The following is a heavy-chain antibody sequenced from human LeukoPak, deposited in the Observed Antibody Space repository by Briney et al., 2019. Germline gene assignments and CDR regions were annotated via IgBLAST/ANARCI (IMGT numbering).Heavy chain of an antibody. CDR1: GFTFSPYW. V-gene: IGHV3-7*01. Sequence: GGSLRLSCAASGFTFSPYWMSWVRQAPGKGLEWVATIKEDGSKEYYVDSVRGRFTISRDNAKNSLYLQMSSLRAEDTAVYYCARLAPYYGTGIIWGQGTVVTVSS. CDR3: ARLAPYYGTGII. CDR2: IKEDGSKE. D-gene: IGHD3-10*01. J-gene: IGHJ3*02.